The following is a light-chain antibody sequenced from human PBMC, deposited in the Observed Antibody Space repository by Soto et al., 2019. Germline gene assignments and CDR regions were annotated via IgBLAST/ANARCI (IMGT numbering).Light chain of an antibody. J-gene: IGLJ2*01. Sequence: QSALTQPPSASGSPGQSVTIPCTGSTGATSGHKYVAWYQHHPGEVPKLLIYEDSKRPSGVPDRFSASRAGNTASLTVSGLQSDDEALYYCSSYIDMDNSVTFGGVTKVTVL. CDR1: TGATSGHKY. V-gene: IGLV2-8*01. CDR3: SSYIDMDNSVT. CDR2: EDS.